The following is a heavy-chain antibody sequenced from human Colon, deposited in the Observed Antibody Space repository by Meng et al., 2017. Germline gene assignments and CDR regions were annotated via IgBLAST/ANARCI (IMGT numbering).Heavy chain of an antibody. V-gene: IGHV4-4*02. J-gene: IGHJ4*02. CDR3: ARVIYASGNMAHLDY. CDR1: GDSIRSSNW. Sequence: QGPLQEAAPGLVKPSGTLSLTCAVSGDSIRSSNWWSWVRQPPGRGLEWIGEIYHSGSTNYNPSLKNRVSMTVDKSNNEFSLTLSSVTAADTAFYYCARVIYASGNMAHLDYWGQGTLVTVSS. D-gene: IGHD3-10*01. CDR2: IYHSGST.